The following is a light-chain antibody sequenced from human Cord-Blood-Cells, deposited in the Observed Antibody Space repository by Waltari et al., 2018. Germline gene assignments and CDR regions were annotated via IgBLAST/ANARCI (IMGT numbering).Light chain of an antibody. CDR1: SSDVGGYNY. Sequence: QSALTQPASVSGSPGQSITISCTGTSSDVGGYNYVSWYKQHPGKPPKLMIYDVSNRPSGVSNLFSGSKAGNTSSLAISGLQAEDEADYYCSSYTSSSTYVFGTGTKVTVL. CDR3: SSYTSSSTYV. V-gene: IGLV2-14*03. CDR2: DVS. J-gene: IGLJ1*01.